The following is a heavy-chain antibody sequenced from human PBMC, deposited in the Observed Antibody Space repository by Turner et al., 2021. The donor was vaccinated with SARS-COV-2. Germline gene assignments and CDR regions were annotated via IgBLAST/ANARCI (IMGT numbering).Heavy chain of an antibody. J-gene: IGHJ5*02. Sequence: QVQLQESGPGLVQPSGTLSLTCSSSGGSISSSNWWSWVRQPPGKGLEWIGELYHSRGANYNPSLKSRVTISVDKSKNQFSLKLSSVTAADTAVYYCAGGSIVVVAAAIFRGYDPWGQGTLVTVSS. V-gene: IGHV4-4*02. CDR3: AGGSIVVVAAAIFRGYDP. CDR2: LYHSRGA. D-gene: IGHD2-2*01. CDR1: GGSISSSNW.